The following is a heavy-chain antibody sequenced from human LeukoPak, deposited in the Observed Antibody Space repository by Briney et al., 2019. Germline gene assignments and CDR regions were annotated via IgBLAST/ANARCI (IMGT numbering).Heavy chain of an antibody. V-gene: IGHV4-30-4*01. CDR3: ARGRSNYYGMDV. J-gene: IGHJ6*02. D-gene: IGHD1-26*01. Sequence: SETLSLTCTVSGGSISSGDYYWSWIRQPPGKGLEWIGYIYYSGSTYYNPSLKSRVTISVDTSKNQFSLKLSSVTAADTAVYYCARGRSNYYGMDVWGQGTTVTVSS. CDR2: IYYSGST. CDR1: GGSISSGDYY.